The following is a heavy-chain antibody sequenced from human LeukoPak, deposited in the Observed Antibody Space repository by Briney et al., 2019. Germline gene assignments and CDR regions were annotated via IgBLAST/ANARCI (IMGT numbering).Heavy chain of an antibody. Sequence: SQTLSLTCTVSGGSISSGDYYWSWIRQPPGKGLEWIGYIYYSGSTYYNPSLKSRVTISVDTSKNQFSLKLSSVTAADTAVYYCARTTHYDFWSGPSAEYFQHWGQGTLVTVSS. J-gene: IGHJ1*01. CDR1: GGSISSGDYY. CDR3: ARTTHYDFWSGPSAEYFQH. V-gene: IGHV4-30-4*08. CDR2: IYYSGST. D-gene: IGHD3-3*01.